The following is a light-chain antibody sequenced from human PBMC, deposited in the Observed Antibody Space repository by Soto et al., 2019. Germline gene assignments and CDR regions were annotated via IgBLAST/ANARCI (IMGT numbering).Light chain of an antibody. V-gene: IGKV3-11*01. Sequence: EIVLTQSPATLCLSPGERATLSCRASQSVSSYLAWYQQKPGQAPRLLIYDASNRATGIPARFSGSGSGTDFTLTISSLEPEDFAVYYCQQRSNWPMYTFGQGTKLEIK. CDR3: QQRSNWPMYT. CDR2: DAS. CDR1: QSVSSY. J-gene: IGKJ2*01.